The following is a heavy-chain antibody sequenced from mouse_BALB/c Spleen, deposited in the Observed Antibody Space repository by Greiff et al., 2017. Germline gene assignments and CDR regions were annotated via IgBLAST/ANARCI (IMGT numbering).Heavy chain of an antibody. CDR1: GYTFTDYN. CDR2: INPNNGGT. V-gene: IGHV1-18*01. Sequence: EVQLQQSGPELVKPGASVKIPCKASGYTFTDYNMDWVKQSHGKSLEWIGDINPNNGGTIYNQKFKGKATLTVDKSSSTAYMELRSLTSEDTAVYYCARAPLLRLHFDYWGQGTTLTVSS. D-gene: IGHD1-1*01. J-gene: IGHJ2*01. CDR3: ARAPLLRLHFDY.